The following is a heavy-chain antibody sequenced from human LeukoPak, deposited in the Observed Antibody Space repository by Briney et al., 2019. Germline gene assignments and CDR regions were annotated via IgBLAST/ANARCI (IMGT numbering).Heavy chain of an antibody. D-gene: IGHD6-6*01. V-gene: IGHV4-4*07. Sequence: PSETLSLTCTVSGASISSFYWGWIRQPAGKGLEWIGRIYNTGSANYNPSLQSRVTMSFDTSKNQLSLKVKSVTAADTAVYYCARAYRGSSYFDIWGQGTMVTVSS. CDR3: ARAYRGSSYFDI. J-gene: IGHJ3*02. CDR1: GASISSFY. CDR2: IYNTGSA.